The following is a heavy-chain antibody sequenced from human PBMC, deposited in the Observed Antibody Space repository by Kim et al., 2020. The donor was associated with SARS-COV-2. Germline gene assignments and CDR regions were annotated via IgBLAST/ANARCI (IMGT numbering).Heavy chain of an antibody. J-gene: IGHJ4*02. CDR1: GCSISSYY. CDR3: ARGRYSYGRLDY. V-gene: IGHV4-59*13. CDR2: IYYSGST. Sequence: SETLSLTCTVSGCSISSYYWSWIRQPPGKGLEWIGYIYYSGSTNYNPSLKSRVTISVDTSKNQFSLKLSSVTAADTAVYYSARGRYSYGRLDYSGQGTLV. D-gene: IGHD5-18*01.